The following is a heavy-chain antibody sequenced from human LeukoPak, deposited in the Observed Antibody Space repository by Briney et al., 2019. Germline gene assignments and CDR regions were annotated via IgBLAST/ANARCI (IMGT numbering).Heavy chain of an antibody. V-gene: IGHV3-23*01. D-gene: IGHD4-17*01. CDR3: ANHWYGDYGYFDY. Sequence: GGSLRLSCAASGFTFSSYAMSWVRQAPGKGLERVSAISGSGGSTYYADSVKGRFTISRDNSKNTLYLQMNSLRAEDTAVYYCANHWYGDYGYFDYWGQGTLVTVSS. J-gene: IGHJ4*02. CDR1: GFTFSSYA. CDR2: ISGSGGST.